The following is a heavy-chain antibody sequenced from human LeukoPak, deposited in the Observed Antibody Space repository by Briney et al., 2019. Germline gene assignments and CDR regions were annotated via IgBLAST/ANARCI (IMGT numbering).Heavy chain of an antibody. CDR2: ISYDGSNK. CDR1: GFTFSSYA. CDR3: ARVLIAAAGTYFDY. V-gene: IGHV3-30-3*01. J-gene: IGHJ4*02. Sequence: AGGSLRLSCAASGFTFSSYAMHWVRQAPGKGLEWVAVISYDGSNKYYADSVKGRFTISRDNSKNTLYLQMNSLRAEDTAVYYCARVLIAAAGTYFDYWGQGTLVTVSS. D-gene: IGHD6-13*01.